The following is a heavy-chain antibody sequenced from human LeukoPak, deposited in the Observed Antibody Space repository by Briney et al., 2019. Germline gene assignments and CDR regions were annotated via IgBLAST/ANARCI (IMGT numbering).Heavy chain of an antibody. D-gene: IGHD6-19*01. CDR2: IWYDGSNK. CDR1: GFTFSSYG. J-gene: IGHJ4*02. V-gene: IGHV3-33*01. CDR3: ARDRGIAVANYFDY. Sequence: GGSLRLSCAASGFTFSSYGMHWVRQAPGKGLEWVAVIWYDGSNKYYADSVKGRFTISRDNSKNTLYLQMNSLRAEDTAVYYCARDRGIAVANYFDYWGQGTLVTVSS.